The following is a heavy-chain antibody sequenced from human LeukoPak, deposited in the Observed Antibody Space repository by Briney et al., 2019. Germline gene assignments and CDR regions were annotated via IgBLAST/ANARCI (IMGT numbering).Heavy chain of an antibody. CDR1: GFTFNSYA. CDR3: AKGSRNSRPYHFDF. V-gene: IGHV3-23*01. CDR2: ITGSGDDT. D-gene: IGHD1-14*01. J-gene: IGHJ4*02. Sequence: GGSLRLSCAASGFTFNSYAMSWVRQAPGKVLEWVSAITGSGDDTYHADSVKGRFTISRDNSKNTLYLQMYSLRAEDTAVYYCAKGSRNSRPYHFDFWGQGTLVTVSS.